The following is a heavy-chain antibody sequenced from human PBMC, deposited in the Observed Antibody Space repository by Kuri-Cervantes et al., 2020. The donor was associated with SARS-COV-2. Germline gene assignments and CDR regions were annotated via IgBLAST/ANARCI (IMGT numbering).Heavy chain of an antibody. CDR2: IYYSGST. D-gene: IGHD4-23*01. V-gene: IGHV4-59*01. Sequence: SETLSLTCTVSGGSISSYYWSWIRQPPGKGLEWIGYIYYSGSTNYNPSLKSRVTISVDTSKNQFSLKLSSVTAADTAVYYCARDGGGARDYYYGMDVWGQGTTGTVSS. CDR3: ARDGGGARDYYYGMDV. CDR1: GGSISSYY. J-gene: IGHJ6*02.